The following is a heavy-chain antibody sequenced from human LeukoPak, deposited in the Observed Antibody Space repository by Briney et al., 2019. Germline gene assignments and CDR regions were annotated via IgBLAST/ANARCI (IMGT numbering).Heavy chain of an antibody. CDR1: GFTFGDYA. D-gene: IGHD4/OR15-4a*01. CDR3: TSRGYGATTFDAFDI. Sequence: GGSLRLSCAASGFTFGDYAMSWVRQAPGKGLEWVGFIRSKAYGGTTEYAASVKGRFTISRDDSKSIAYLQMNSLKTEDTAVYYCTSRGYGATTFDAFDIWGQGTMVTVSS. J-gene: IGHJ3*02. CDR2: IRSKAYGGTT. V-gene: IGHV3-49*04.